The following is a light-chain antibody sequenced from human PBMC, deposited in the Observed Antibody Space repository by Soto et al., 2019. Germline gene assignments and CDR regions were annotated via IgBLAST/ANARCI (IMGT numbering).Light chain of an antibody. J-gene: IGKJ1*01. Sequence: EIVLTQSPATLSLSPGERATLSCRASQSVSSYLAWYQQKPGQAPRLLIYGASSGATGIPDRFSGSGSGTDFTLTISSLQSEDFALYYCQQYNDWPLTFGQGTKV. CDR2: GAS. CDR1: QSVSSY. CDR3: QQYNDWPLT. V-gene: IGKV3D-15*01.